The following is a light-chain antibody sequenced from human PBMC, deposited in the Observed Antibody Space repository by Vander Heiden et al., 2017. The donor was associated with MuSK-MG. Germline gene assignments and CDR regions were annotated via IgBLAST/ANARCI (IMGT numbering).Light chain of an antibody. CDR3: QKDNGAPIT. CDR2: AAS. J-gene: IGKJ5*01. Sequence: DIQMTQSPPSLSASVGDRVTIACRASQGISNYLAWYQQKPGKAPKLLIHAASILQSAVPSRFSGSGSGTDFTLTISSLQPEDVATYYCQKDNGAPITFGQGTRMEI. V-gene: IGKV1-27*01. CDR1: QGISNY.